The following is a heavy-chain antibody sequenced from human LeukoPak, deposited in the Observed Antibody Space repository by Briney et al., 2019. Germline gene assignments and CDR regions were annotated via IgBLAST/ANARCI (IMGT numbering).Heavy chain of an antibody. CDR1: GFTFSSYS. D-gene: IGHD6-19*01. J-gene: IGHJ6*03. CDR3: ARSSGWYHRGPDYYYYYMDV. Sequence: GGSLRLSCAASGFTFSSYSMNWVRQAPGKGLEWVSAISGSGGSTYYADSVKGRFTISRDNAKNSLYLQMNSLRAEDTAVYYCARSSGWYHRGPDYYYYYMDVWGKGTTVTISS. CDR2: ISGSGGST. V-gene: IGHV3-21*01.